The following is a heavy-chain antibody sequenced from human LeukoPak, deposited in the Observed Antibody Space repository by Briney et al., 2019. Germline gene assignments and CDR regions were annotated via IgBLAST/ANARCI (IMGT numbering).Heavy chain of an antibody. CDR2: ISWDGGAT. Sequence: PGGSLRLSCAASEFTFDDDSMHWVRQAPGKGLEWVSLISWDGGATYYADSVKGRFTISRDNSKNSLYLQMNSLRTEDTAVYYCAKSDNPWEPVNPFDYWGQGTLVTVSS. J-gene: IGHJ4*02. CDR3: AKSDNPWEPVNPFDY. D-gene: IGHD1-26*01. CDR1: EFTFDDDS. V-gene: IGHV3-43*01.